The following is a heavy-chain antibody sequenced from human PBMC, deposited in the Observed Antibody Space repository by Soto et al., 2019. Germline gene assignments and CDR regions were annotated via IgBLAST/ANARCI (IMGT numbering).Heavy chain of an antibody. J-gene: IGHJ3*02. D-gene: IGHD2-8*01. CDR2: ISGSGDST. Sequence: EVHLLESGGGLVQPGGSLRLSCAASAFTFNSYAINWVRQAPGKGLEWVSAISGSGDSTYYTDSVKGRFTISRDNSKNTLYLKMNSLRAEDTAVYYCARGPLVYALGGLDAFDIWGQGTMVTVSS. CDR3: ARGPLVYALGGLDAFDI. V-gene: IGHV3-23*01. CDR1: AFTFNSYA.